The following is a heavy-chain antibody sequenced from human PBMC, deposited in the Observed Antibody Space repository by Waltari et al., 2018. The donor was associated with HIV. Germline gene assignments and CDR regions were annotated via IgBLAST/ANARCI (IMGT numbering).Heavy chain of an antibody. CDR1: GFTFGAYP. CDR2: ISWNSGIT. V-gene: IGHV3-9*01. Sequence: EVQLVVSGGGLVQPGRSLSLSCAAFGFTFGAYPRHGVRQSPGKGLEWVSGISWNSGITDYGDSVKGRFTISRDNAKNSLYLQMNSLTVEDTAFYYCAKGGSHLTIFEAWFDSWGQGTLVTVSS. D-gene: IGHD3-3*01. CDR3: AKGGSHLTIFEAWFDS. J-gene: IGHJ5*01.